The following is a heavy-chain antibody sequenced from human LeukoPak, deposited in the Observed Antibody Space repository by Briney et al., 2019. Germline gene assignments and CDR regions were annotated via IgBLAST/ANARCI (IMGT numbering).Heavy chain of an antibody. CDR3: ARVLWGGDLYGSGNYTDY. V-gene: IGHV4-34*01. CDR2: INHSGST. Sequence: SETLSLTCAVYGGSFSGYYWSWIRQPPGKGLEWIGEINHSGSTNYNPSLKSGVTISVDTSRNHFSLKLSSVTPTDRALYYCARVLWGGDLYGSGNYTDYWGQGTLVTVSS. J-gene: IGHJ4*01. CDR1: GGSFSGYY. D-gene: IGHD3-10*01.